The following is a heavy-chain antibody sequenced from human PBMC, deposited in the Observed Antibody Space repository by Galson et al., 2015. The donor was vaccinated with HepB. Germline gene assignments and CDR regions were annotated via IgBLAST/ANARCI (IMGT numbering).Heavy chain of an antibody. J-gene: IGHJ5*02. Sequence: QSGAEVKKLGESLRISCQGSGYSFRSYWISWLRQTPEKGLEWMGRIDPTDSYINYSPSFQGHVTISVDRSINTAYLHWNSLQASDTAIYFCARDAYCGGDCHGYFWSDPWGRGTLVTVSS. V-gene: IGHV5-10-1*01. CDR2: IDPTDSYI. D-gene: IGHD2-21*01. CDR1: GYSFRSYW. CDR3: ARDAYCGGDCHGYFWSDP.